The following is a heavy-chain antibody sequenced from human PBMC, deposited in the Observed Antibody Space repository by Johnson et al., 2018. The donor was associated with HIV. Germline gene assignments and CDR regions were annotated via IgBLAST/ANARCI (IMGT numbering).Heavy chain of an antibody. J-gene: IGHJ3*02. D-gene: IGHD3-22*01. CDR3: ARALYFYDSTSPLESEAFDI. Sequence: EVQLVESGGGLVQPGGSLRLSCAASGFTVSSNYMSWVRQAPGKGLEWVSVIYSGGSTYYADSVKGRFTISRDNSKNTLYLQMNSLRAEDTALYYCARALYFYDSTSPLESEAFDIWGQGTMVTVSS. CDR1: GFTVSSNY. CDR2: IYSGGST. V-gene: IGHV3-66*01.